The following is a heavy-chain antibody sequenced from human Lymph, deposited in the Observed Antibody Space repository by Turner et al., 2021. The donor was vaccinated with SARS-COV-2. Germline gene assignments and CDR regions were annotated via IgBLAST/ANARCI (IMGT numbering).Heavy chain of an antibody. CDR1: GFTVSSNY. CDR2: IYIGGTT. CDR3: ARDLGPLAFDI. J-gene: IGHJ3*02. Sequence: EVQLVETGGGLIQLGGSLRHSCAASGFTVSSNYMSWVRQAPGKGLEWVSVIYIGGTTYYADSVKGRFTISRDNSKNTLYLQMNSLRAEDTAVYYCARDLGPLAFDIWGQGTMVTVSS. V-gene: IGHV3-53*02.